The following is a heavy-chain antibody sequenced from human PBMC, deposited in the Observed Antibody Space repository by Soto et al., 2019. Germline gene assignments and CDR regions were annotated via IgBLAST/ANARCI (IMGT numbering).Heavy chain of an antibody. CDR2: IYYSGST. CDR1: GGSISSSSYY. D-gene: IGHD5-18*01. CDR3: ARNVDTAMIFDP. J-gene: IGHJ5*02. Sequence: ASETLSLTCTVSGGSISSSSYYWGWIRQPPGKGLEWIGSIYYSGSTYYNPSLKSRVTISVDTSKNQFSLKLSSVTAADTAVYYCARNVDTAMIFDPWGQGTLVTVSS. V-gene: IGHV4-39*01.